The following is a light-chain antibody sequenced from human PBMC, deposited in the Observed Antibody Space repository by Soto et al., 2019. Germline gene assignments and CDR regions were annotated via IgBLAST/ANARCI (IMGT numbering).Light chain of an antibody. Sequence: VLTQPPSASGTPGQRVTISCSGSSSNIGSNTVNWYQQLPGTAPKLLIYSNNQRPSGAPDRFSGSKSGTSASLAISGLQSEDEADYYCAAWDDSLNGFYVFGTGTKVT. CDR3: AAWDDSLNGFYV. CDR1: SSNIGSNT. J-gene: IGLJ1*01. V-gene: IGLV1-44*01. CDR2: SNN.